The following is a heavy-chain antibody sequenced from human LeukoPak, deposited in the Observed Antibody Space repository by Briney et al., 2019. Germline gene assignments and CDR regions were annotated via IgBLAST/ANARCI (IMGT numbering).Heavy chain of an antibody. V-gene: IGHV3-48*01. D-gene: IGHD1-26*01. CDR1: AFTFSDYS. Sequence: GGSLRLSCAASAFTFSDYSMNWVRQAPGKGLEWVSYISGRSSTIYYADSVKGRFTISRDSAKNLMYLQMNSLRAEDTAVYYCTRDRIKSGSYYFDYWGQGTLVTVSS. CDR3: TRDRIKSGSYYFDY. J-gene: IGHJ4*02. CDR2: ISGRSSTI.